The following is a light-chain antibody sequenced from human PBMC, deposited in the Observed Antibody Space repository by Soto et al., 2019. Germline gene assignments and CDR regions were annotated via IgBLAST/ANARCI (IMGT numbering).Light chain of an antibody. CDR1: QGLVYSDGNTY. CDR2: QVS. CDR3: MQSTRWPPIT. Sequence: VVLTQSPLSLPVTLGQPASISCRSSQGLVYSDGNTYLNWFQQRPGPSPRRLIYQVSNRDSGVPDIFSGSGSGADFTMEISRVEAEDVGVYCCMQSTRWPPITFGQGTRLEIK. J-gene: IGKJ5*01. V-gene: IGKV2-30*01.